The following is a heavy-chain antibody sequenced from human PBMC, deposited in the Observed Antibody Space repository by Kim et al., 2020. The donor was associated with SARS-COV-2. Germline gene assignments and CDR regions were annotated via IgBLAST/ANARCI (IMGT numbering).Heavy chain of an antibody. CDR3: ARTRSMFRGEADY. J-gene: IGHJ4*02. V-gene: IGHV3-11*03. Sequence: GGSVQGPFTIARDNAQNSVSLQMNSLRPDDTAIYYCARTRSMFRGEADYWGQGALVTVSS. D-gene: IGHD3-10*01.